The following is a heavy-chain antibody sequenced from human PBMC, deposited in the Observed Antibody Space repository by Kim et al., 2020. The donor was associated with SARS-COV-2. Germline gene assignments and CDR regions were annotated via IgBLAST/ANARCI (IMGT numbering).Heavy chain of an antibody. D-gene: IGHD3-22*01. CDR1: GFTFKSYA. CDR3: AREGQFYDSSGYYYEIDY. CDR2: ISYDGGDK. V-gene: IGHV3-33*05. J-gene: IGHJ4*02. Sequence: GGSLRLSCAASGFTFKSYAMHWVRQTPGKGLDWVAIISYDGGDKKYSDSVKGRFTISRDNSKNTVYLQMNSLRAEDTAVYYCAREGQFYDSSGYYYEIDYWGQGTLVTVSS.